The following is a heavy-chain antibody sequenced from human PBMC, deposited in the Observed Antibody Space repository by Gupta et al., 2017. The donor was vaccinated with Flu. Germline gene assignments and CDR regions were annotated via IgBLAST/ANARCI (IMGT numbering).Heavy chain of an antibody. CDR1: GSISTLNW. CDR3: ARGDINVYNMGV. CDR2: IYGDGSKS. V-gene: IGHV3-74*01. J-gene: IGHJ6*02. D-gene: IGHD1-1*01. Sequence: DVQLVESGGGVVQPGGSLRLSCEVSGSISTLNWMHWVRQGPGKGLVWVSYIYGDGSKSNYADSVKGRFTISKDAAKHTVYLQMNDLRGEDTAVYYCARGDINVYNMGVWGQGTTVTVSS.